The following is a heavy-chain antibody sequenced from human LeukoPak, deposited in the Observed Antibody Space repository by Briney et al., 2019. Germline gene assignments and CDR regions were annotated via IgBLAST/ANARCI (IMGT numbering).Heavy chain of an antibody. Sequence: SETLSLTCTVSGYSISSGYYWGWIRQPPGKGLEWIGSIYYSGSTYYNPSLKSRVTISVDTSKNQFSLKLSSVTAADTAVYYCARGNDYYDSSGYSRLGIDYWGQGTLVTVSS. J-gene: IGHJ4*02. CDR2: IYYSGST. CDR3: ARGNDYYDSSGYSRLGIDY. D-gene: IGHD3-22*01. CDR1: GYSISSGYY. V-gene: IGHV4-38-2*02.